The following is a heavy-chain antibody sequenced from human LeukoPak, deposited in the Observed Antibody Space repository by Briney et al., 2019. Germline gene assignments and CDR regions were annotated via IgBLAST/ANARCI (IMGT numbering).Heavy chain of an antibody. CDR1: RGSVTSYY. D-gene: IGHD3-10*01. CDR2: ISGSGGRT. Sequence: ETLSLTCTVSRGSVTSYYWSWVRQAPGKGLEWVSAISGSGGRTYYADSVKGRFTISRDNSKNTLYLQMNSLRAEDTAVYNCAKGDFYGSGRDYYYYMDVWGKGTTVTISS. J-gene: IGHJ6*03. V-gene: IGHV3-23*01. CDR3: AKGDFYGSGRDYYYYMDV.